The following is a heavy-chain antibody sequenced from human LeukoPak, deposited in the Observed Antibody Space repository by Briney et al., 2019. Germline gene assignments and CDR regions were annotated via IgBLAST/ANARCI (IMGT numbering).Heavy chain of an antibody. CDR2: ISYDGSNK. V-gene: IGHV3-30*18. D-gene: IGHD6-13*01. Sequence: PGGSLRLSCAASGFTFSSYAMSWVRQAPGKGLEWVAVISYDGSNKYYADSVKGRFTISRDNSKNTLYLQMNSLRAEDTAVYYCAKDHASIGSRIDYWGQGTLVTVSS. CDR3: AKDHASIGSRIDY. J-gene: IGHJ4*02. CDR1: GFTFSSYA.